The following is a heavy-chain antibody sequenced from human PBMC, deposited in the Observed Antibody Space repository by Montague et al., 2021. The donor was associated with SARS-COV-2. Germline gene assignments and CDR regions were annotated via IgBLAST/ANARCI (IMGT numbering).Heavy chain of an antibody. CDR2: ISYDGSNK. D-gene: IGHD3-16*02. CDR3: ARDNYDYVWGSYRYIY. CDR1: EFTFSSYA. J-gene: IGHJ4*02. V-gene: IGHV3-30*04. Sequence: SLSLSWSASEFTFSSYAMHWVRQAPGKGLEWVAVISYDGSNKYYADSVKGRFTISRDNSKNTLYLQMNSLRAEDTAVYYCARDNYDYVWGSYRYIYWGQGTLVTVSS.